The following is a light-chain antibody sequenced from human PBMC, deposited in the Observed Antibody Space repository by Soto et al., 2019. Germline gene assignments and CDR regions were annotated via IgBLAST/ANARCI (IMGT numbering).Light chain of an antibody. CDR3: HQRSNWPST. CDR1: QSVSAY. V-gene: IGKV3-11*01. J-gene: IGKJ4*01. CDR2: DTS. Sequence: EIVLTQSPATLSLSPGERATLSCRASQSVSAYLAWYQQKPGQAHRLLIYDTSNRATGIPARFSGSGSGTDFTLTISSLEPEDFAVYYCHQRSNWPSTFGGGTKVEIK.